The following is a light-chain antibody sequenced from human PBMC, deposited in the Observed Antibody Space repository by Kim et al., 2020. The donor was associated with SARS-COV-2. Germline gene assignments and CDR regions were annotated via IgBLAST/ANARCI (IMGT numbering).Light chain of an antibody. CDR1: SSDVGGYNY. V-gene: IGLV2-11*01. Sequence: TLSCTGTSSDVGGYNYVSWYQQHPGKAPKLMIYDVSKRPSGVPDRFSGSKSGNTASLTISGLQAEDEADYYCCSYAGSYTWVFGGGTQLTVL. CDR3: CSYAGSYTWV. J-gene: IGLJ3*02. CDR2: DVS.